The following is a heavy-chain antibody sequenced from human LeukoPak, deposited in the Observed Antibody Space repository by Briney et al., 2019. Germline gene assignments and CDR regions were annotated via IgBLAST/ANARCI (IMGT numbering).Heavy chain of an antibody. D-gene: IGHD3-10*01. CDR1: GFTFSSYE. J-gene: IGHJ6*03. V-gene: IGHV3-48*03. Sequence: GGSLRLSCAASGFTFSSYEMNWVRQAPGKGLEWDSYISSSGSTIYYADSVKGRFTISRDNAKNSLYLQMNSLRAGDTAVYYCARDGRFGEGTAYYYYYYYMDVWGKGTTVTISS. CDR3: ARDGRFGEGTAYYYYYYYMDV. CDR2: ISSSGSTI.